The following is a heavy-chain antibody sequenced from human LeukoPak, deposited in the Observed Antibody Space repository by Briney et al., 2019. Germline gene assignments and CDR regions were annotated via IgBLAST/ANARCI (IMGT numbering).Heavy chain of an antibody. CDR1: GFTFGDYA. V-gene: IGHV3-49*03. J-gene: IGHJ4*02. Sequence: GGSLRLSCTASGFTFGDYAMSWFRQAPGMGLEWVGFIRSKGYGATTEYAASVKGRFTISRDDSKSIAYLQMNSLKSGDTALYYCSRARRPDSSSWYYIDYWGQGTLVTVSS. CDR3: SRARRPDSSSWYYIDY. CDR2: IRSKGYGATT. D-gene: IGHD6-13*01.